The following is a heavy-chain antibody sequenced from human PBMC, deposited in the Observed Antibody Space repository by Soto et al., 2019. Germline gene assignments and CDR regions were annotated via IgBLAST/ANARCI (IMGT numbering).Heavy chain of an antibody. J-gene: IGHJ4*02. D-gene: IGHD5-18*01. Sequence: EVPLVESGGGLIPPGGSLRLSCAASGFLVNSAYMTWVRQAPGKGLEWLSMIDSDGSTLYAESVTGRFTISRDNSKNRLNLQMNSLRAEDTAMYYCARSGYSFAWGYWGQGTPVIVTS. CDR2: IDSDGST. V-gene: IGHV3-53*01. CDR1: GFLVNSAY. CDR3: ARSGYSFAWGY.